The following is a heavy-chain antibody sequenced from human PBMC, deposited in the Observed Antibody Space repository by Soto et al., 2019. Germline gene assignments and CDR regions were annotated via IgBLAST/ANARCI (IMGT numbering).Heavy chain of an antibody. D-gene: IGHD3-22*01. V-gene: IGHV1-18*04. CDR3: ARNTYYYDSSGDAFDI. Sequence: ASVKVSCKASGYTFTSYGISWVRQAPGQGLEWMGWISAYNGNTNYAQKLQGRVTMTTDTSTSTAYMELRSLRSDDTAVYYCARNTYYYDSSGDAFDIWGQGTMVTVS. CDR1: GYTFTSYG. J-gene: IGHJ3*02. CDR2: ISAYNGNT.